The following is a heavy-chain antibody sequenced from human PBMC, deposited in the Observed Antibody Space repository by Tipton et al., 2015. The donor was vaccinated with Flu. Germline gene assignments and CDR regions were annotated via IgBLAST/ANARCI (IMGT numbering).Heavy chain of an antibody. V-gene: IGHV1-69*10. CDR3: ARGHPESIPSGAYFDY. D-gene: IGHD6-6*01. CDR1: GGTFSNFA. Sequence: QVQLVQSGAEVKKPGASVKVSCKASGGTFSNFALSWVRQAPGQGLEWMGGIIPILPIANYAQKFQGRVTITADASTSTAYMELSSLRSEDTAVYYCARGHPESIPSGAYFDYWGQGTLVIVSS. J-gene: IGHJ4*02. CDR2: IIPILPIA.